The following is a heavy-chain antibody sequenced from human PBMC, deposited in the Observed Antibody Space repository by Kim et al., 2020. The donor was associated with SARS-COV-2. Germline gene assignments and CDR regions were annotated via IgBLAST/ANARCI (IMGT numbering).Heavy chain of an antibody. D-gene: IGHD3-10*01. CDR3: ARGGSGSYYNTNWGADYYYGMDV. V-gene: IGHV1-69*13. CDR1: GGTFNKNA. J-gene: IGHJ6*02. CDR2: IIPIFGTA. Sequence: SVKVSCKASGGTFNKNAISWVRQAPGQGLEWMGGIIPIFGTANYAQKFQGRITITADEFTSTVYMELTSLRSEDTAVYYCARGGSGSYYNTNWGADYYYGMDVWGQGTTVTVSS.